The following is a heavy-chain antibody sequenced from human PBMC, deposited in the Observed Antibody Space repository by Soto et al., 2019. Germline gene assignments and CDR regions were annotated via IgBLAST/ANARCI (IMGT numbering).Heavy chain of an antibody. CDR1: GYSFTGYL. CDR3: DRSISTGWFFEL. Sequence: GGSLRISCEGSGYSFTGYLMFWVRQVPGKGLEWMWIIYPGDSDTRYSPSFQGQVAFSADKSISNDYLKWSGLKASDTAIYYCDRSISTGWFFELWGQGTLVTVSS. J-gene: IGHJ4*02. D-gene: IGHD6-19*01. CDR2: IYPGDSDT. V-gene: IGHV5-51*01.